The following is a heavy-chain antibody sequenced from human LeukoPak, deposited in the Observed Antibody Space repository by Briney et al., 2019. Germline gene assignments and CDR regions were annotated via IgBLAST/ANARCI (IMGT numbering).Heavy chain of an antibody. Sequence: ASVKVSCKASGYTFTSYGISWVRQAPGQGLEWMGWISAYNGNTNYAQKLQGRVTMTTDTSTSTAYMELRSLRSDDTAVYYCARAFALGGAMVTSYWFDPWGRGTLVTVSS. CDR3: ARAFALGGAMVTSYWFDP. V-gene: IGHV1-18*01. D-gene: IGHD5-18*01. J-gene: IGHJ5*02. CDR1: GYTFTSYG. CDR2: ISAYNGNT.